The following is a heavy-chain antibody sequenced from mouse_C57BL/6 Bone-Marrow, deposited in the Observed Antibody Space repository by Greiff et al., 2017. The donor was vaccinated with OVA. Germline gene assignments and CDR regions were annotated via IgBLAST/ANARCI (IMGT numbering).Heavy chain of an antibody. Sequence: VQLQESGSELRSPGSSVKLSCKDFDSEVFPIAYMSWVRQKPGHGFEWIGGILPSIGRTIYGEKFEGHATLDADTLSNTAYVELNSLTSEDSAIDYCARGGYYDYFDYWGQGTTLTVSS. D-gene: IGHD2-3*01. CDR2: ILPSIGRT. V-gene: IGHV15-2*01. CDR3: ARGGYYDYFDY. J-gene: IGHJ2*01. CDR1: DSEVFPIAY.